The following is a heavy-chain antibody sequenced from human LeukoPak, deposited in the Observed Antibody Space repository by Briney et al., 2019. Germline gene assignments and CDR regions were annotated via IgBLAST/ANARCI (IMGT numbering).Heavy chain of an antibody. J-gene: IGHJ4*02. CDR2: ISYDGSNK. V-gene: IGHV3-30-3*01. CDR3: ARDQGGSYSLEFSLDY. D-gene: IGHD1-26*01. CDR1: GFTFSSYA. Sequence: GGSLRLSCAASGFTFSSYAMHWVRQAPGKGLEWVAVISYDGSNKYYADSVKGRFTISRDNSKNTLYLQMNSLRAEDTAVYYCARDQGGSYSLEFSLDYWGQGTLVTVSS.